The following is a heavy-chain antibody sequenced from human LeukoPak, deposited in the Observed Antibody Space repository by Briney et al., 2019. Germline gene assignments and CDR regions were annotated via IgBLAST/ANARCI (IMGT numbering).Heavy chain of an antibody. CDR2: ISAYNGNT. CDR1: GYTFTSYG. Sequence: ASVKVSCKASGYTFTSYGLSWVRQAPGQGLDWMGWISAYNGNTNYAQKLQGRVTMTTDTSTSTAYMELRSQRSDDTAVYYCARIIAVARQAVAPWGQGTLVTVSS. V-gene: IGHV1-18*01. D-gene: IGHD6-19*01. J-gene: IGHJ5*02. CDR3: ARIIAVARQAVAP.